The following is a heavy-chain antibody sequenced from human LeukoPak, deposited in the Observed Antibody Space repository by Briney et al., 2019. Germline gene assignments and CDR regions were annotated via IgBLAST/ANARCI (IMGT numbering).Heavy chain of an antibody. CDR1: GFTFSSYG. CDR3: AKGYCSGGSCYRLDY. D-gene: IGHD2-15*01. J-gene: IGHJ4*02. V-gene: IGHV3-33*06. Sequence: GGSLRLSCAASGFTFSSYGMHWVRQAPGKGLEWVAVIWYDGSNKYYADSVKGRSTVSRDNSKNTLYLQMNSLRAEDTAVYYCAKGYCSGGSCYRLDYWGQGTLVTVSS. CDR2: IWYDGSNK.